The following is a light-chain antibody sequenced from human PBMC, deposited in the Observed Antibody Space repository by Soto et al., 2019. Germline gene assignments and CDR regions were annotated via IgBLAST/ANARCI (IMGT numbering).Light chain of an antibody. CDR1: QSISSY. CDR2: AAS. V-gene: IGKV1-39*01. CDR3: QQSYSSPQT. Sequence: DIQMTQSPSSLSASVGDRVTITCRASQSISSYLNWYQHKPGKAPKLLIYAASSLQSGVPSRFSGSGSGTDFTLTISSLQPEDFATYYCQQSYSSPQTFGQGTKLEIK. J-gene: IGKJ2*01.